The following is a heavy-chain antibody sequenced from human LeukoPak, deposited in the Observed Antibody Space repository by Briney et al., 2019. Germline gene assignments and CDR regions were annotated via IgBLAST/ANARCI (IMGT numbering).Heavy chain of an antibody. J-gene: IGHJ4*02. CDR2: IYYSGST. D-gene: IGHD6-19*01. CDR1: GGSISSYY. CDR3: ARYSSGRTTFFDY. V-gene: IGHV4-59*01. Sequence: SETLSLTCTVSGGSISSYYWSWIRQPPGKGLEWIGYIYYSGSTNYNPSLRSRVTISVDTSKNQFSLKLSSVTAAGTAVYYCARYSSGRTTFFDYWGQGTLVTVSS.